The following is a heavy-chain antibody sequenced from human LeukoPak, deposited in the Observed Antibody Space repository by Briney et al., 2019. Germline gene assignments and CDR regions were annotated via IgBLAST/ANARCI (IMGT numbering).Heavy chain of an antibody. D-gene: IGHD5-18*01. CDR1: GGSISSYY. J-gene: IGHJ3*02. V-gene: IGHV4-59*08. Sequence: SETLSLTCTVSGGSISSYYWSWIRQPPGKGPEWIGYIYYSGSTNYNPSPKSRVTISVDTSKNQFSLKLSSVTAADTAVYYCATSVRLLSNDAFDIWGQGTMVTVSS. CDR2: IYYSGST. CDR3: ATSVRLLSNDAFDI.